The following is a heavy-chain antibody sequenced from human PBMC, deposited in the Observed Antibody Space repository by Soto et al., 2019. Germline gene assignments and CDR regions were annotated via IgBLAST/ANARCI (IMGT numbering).Heavy chain of an antibody. CDR2: ISYDGSNK. CDR1: GFTFSSYG. V-gene: IGHV3-30*18. J-gene: IGHJ6*02. Sequence: QVQLVESGGGVVQPGRSLRLSCAASGFTFSSYGMHWVRQAPGKGLEWVAVISYDGSNKYYADSVKGRFTISRDNSKNTLYLQMNSLRADDTAVYYCAKGLKRGSGSYLSVYYYGMDVWGQGTTVTVSS. CDR3: AKGLKRGSGSYLSVYYYGMDV. D-gene: IGHD3-10*01.